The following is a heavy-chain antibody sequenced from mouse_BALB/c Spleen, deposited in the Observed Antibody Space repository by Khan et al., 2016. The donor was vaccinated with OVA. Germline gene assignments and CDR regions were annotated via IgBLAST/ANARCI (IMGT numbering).Heavy chain of an antibody. CDR3: TRSGYGTLAY. V-gene: IGHV1S81*02. J-gene: IGHJ3*01. CDR2: INPSNGGT. CDR1: GYTFTSYY. D-gene: IGHD2-1*01. Sequence: QVQLKESGAELVKPGASVRLSCKASGYTFTSYYLYWVKQRPGQGLEWIGDINPSNGGTNFNEKFKSKATLTVDKSSSTAYMQLSSLTSEDSAVYYCTRSGYGTLAYWGQGTLVTVSA.